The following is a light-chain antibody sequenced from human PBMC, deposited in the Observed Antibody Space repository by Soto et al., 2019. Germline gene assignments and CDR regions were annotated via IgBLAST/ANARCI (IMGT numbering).Light chain of an antibody. V-gene: IGKV1-5*03. CDR3: QQYDSYPYT. Sequence: DIQMTQSPSTLSASVGDRVTITCRASQSISTWLAWYQQKPGKAPKVLIYKASSLETGVPPRFSGSGSGTECTLTISSLQPGDFATYYCQQYDSYPYTFGQGTKLEIK. CDR2: KAS. CDR1: QSISTW. J-gene: IGKJ2*01.